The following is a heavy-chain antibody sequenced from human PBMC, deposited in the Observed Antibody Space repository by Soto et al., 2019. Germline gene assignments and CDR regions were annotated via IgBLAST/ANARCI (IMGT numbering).Heavy chain of an antibody. J-gene: IGHJ1*01. Sequence: PSETLSLTCTVSGGSISSGGYYWSWIRQHPGKGLEWIGYIYYSGSTYYNPSLKSRVTISVDTSKNQFSLKLSSVTAADTAVYYCARTLGSCSGGSCYPLHFQHWGQGTLVTVSS. D-gene: IGHD2-15*01. CDR2: IYYSGST. V-gene: IGHV4-31*03. CDR3: ARTLGSCSGGSCYPLHFQH. CDR1: GGSISSGGYY.